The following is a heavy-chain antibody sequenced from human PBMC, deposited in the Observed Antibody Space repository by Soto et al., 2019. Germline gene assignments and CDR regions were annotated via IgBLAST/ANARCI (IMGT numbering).Heavy chain of an antibody. J-gene: IGHJ4*02. D-gene: IGHD5-18*01. V-gene: IGHV1-69*13. Sequence: SVKVSCEASGGTFSSYAISWGRQAPGQGLEWMGGIIPIFGTANYAQKFRGRVTITADESTSTAYMELSSLRSEDTAVYYCARYSYGLSLFDYWGQGTLVTVSS. CDR2: IIPIFGTA. CDR3: ARYSYGLSLFDY. CDR1: GGTFSSYA.